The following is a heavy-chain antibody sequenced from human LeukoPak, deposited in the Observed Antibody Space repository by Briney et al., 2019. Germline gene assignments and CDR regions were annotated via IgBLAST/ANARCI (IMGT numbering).Heavy chain of an antibody. J-gene: IGHJ4*02. CDR2: IKHDESEK. Sequence: GGSLRLSCAASGFSFNSDCMYLVRQAPGKGLEWVANIKHDESEKNYLDSVKGRFTISRDNAQNSLYLQMNGLRVEDTAVYYGTRRLDDWGQGTLVTVSS. D-gene: IGHD3-16*01. CDR3: TRRLDD. V-gene: IGHV3-7*01. CDR1: GFSFNSDC.